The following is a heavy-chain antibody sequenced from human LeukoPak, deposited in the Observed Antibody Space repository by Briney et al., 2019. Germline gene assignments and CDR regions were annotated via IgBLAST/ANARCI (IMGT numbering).Heavy chain of an antibody. Sequence: ASVEVSCKASGYTFTSYYMHWVRQAPGQGLEWMGIINPSGGSTSYAQKFQGRVTMTRDTSTSTVYMELSSLRSEDTAVYYCALGVVPAAAEGRFDYWGQGTLVTVS. J-gene: IGHJ4*02. CDR2: INPSGGST. CDR3: ALGVVPAAAEGRFDY. CDR1: GYTFTSYY. V-gene: IGHV1-46*01. D-gene: IGHD2-2*01.